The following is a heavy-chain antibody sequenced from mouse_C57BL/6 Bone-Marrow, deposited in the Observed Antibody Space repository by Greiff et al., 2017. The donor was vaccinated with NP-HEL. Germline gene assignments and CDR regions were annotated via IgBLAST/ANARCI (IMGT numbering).Heavy chain of an antibody. CDR2: ISYDGSN. CDR1: GYSITSGYY. CDR3: ARAPYYYGLYYFDY. Sequence: EVQLQQSGPGLVKPSQSLSLTCSVTGYSITSGYYWNWIRQFPGNKLEWMGYISYDGSNNYNPSLKNRISITRDTSKNQFFLKLNSVTTEYTATYYCARAPYYYGLYYFDYWGQGTTLTVSS. D-gene: IGHD1-1*01. V-gene: IGHV3-6*01. J-gene: IGHJ2*01.